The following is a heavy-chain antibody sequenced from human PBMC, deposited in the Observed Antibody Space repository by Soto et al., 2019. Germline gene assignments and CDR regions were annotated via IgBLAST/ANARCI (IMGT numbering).Heavy chain of an antibody. Sequence: ASVKVSCKASGYTFTGYYMHWVRQAPGQGLEWMGWINPNSGGTNYAQKFQGWVTMTRDTSISTAYMELSGLRSDDTAVYYCARDGSRYCTNGVCYTLSYYMDVWGKGTTVTVSS. CDR3: ARDGSRYCTNGVCYTLSYYMDV. CDR2: INPNSGGT. V-gene: IGHV1-2*04. CDR1: GYTFTGYY. D-gene: IGHD2-8*01. J-gene: IGHJ6*03.